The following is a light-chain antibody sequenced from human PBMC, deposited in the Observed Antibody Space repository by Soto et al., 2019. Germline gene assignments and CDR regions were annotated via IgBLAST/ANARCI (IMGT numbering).Light chain of an antibody. Sequence: DIQMTQSPSSLSASVGDRVTITCRASQSISSYLNWYQQKQGKDPKLLIYAASSLQSGVPSRFSGSGSGTDFTLTISSLQPEDFATYYCQQSYSTPLTFGGGTKVEIK. V-gene: IGKV1-39*01. CDR2: AAS. CDR1: QSISSY. J-gene: IGKJ4*01. CDR3: QQSYSTPLT.